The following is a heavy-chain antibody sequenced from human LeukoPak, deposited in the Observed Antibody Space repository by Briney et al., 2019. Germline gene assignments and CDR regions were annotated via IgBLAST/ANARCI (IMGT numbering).Heavy chain of an antibody. Sequence: GSLRLSCAASGFTFSSYGMHWVRQAPSKGLEWVAVISYDGSNKYYADSVKGRFTISRDNSKNTLYLQMNSLRAEDTAVYYCAKDPGGPFIAAAGDYWGQGTLVTVSS. V-gene: IGHV3-30*18. CDR3: AKDPGGPFIAAAGDY. D-gene: IGHD6-13*01. CDR2: ISYDGSNK. J-gene: IGHJ4*02. CDR1: GFTFSSYG.